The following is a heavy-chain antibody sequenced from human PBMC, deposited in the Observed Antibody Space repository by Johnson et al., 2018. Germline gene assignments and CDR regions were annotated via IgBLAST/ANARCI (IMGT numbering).Heavy chain of an antibody. CDR3: ARGGYYDSSGYYPTEDAFDI. J-gene: IGHJ3*02. V-gene: IGHV4-34*01. D-gene: IGHD3-22*01. CDR1: GGSFSGYY. CDR2: INHSGST. Sequence: QVQLQQWGAGLLKHSETLSLTCAVYGGSFSGYYWSWIRQPPGKGLEWIGEINHSGSTNYNPSLKSRVTISVDTSKNQFSLKLSSVTAADTAVYYCARGGYYDSSGYYPTEDAFDIWGQGTMVTVSS.